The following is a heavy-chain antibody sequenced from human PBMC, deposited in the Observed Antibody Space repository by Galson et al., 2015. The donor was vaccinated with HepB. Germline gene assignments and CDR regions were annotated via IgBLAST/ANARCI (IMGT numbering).Heavy chain of an antibody. CDR3: ARQNSGRLRPVGWFDP. CDR2: IYPGDSDT. CDR1: GYSFTSYW. J-gene: IGHJ5*02. V-gene: IGHV5-51*01. D-gene: IGHD1-26*01. Sequence: QSGAEVKKPGESLKISCKGSGYSFTSYWIVWVRQMPGKGLEWMGIIYPGDSDTRYSPSFQGQVTISADKSISTAYLQWSSLKASDTAIYYCARQNSGRLRPVGWFDPWGQGTLVTVSS.